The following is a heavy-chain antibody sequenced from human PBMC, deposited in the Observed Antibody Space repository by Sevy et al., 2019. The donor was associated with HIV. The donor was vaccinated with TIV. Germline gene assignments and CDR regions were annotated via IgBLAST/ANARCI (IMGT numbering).Heavy chain of an antibody. V-gene: IGHV1-18*01. CDR3: ARATYYYDMSAFDI. Sequence: ASVKVSCKASGYTFISYGISWVRQAPGQGLEWMGWISAYNGNTNYAQKLQGRVTMTTDTSTSTAYMELRSLRSDDTAVYYCARATYYYDMSAFDIWGQGTMVTVSS. CDR2: ISAYNGNT. J-gene: IGHJ3*02. CDR1: GYTFISYG. D-gene: IGHD3-22*01.